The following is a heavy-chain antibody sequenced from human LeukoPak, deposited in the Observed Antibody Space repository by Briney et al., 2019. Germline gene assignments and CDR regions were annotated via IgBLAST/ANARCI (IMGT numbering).Heavy chain of an antibody. CDR2: IKQDGSEK. CDR3: ARDLNFWSGYWNY. Sequence: GGSLRLSCKGSGFSFSTSWIHWVRQAPGKGLEWVANIKQDGSEKNYVDSVKGRFTISRDNAKNSLYLQMNSLRAEDTAVYYCARDLNFWSGYWNYWGQGTLVTVSS. D-gene: IGHD3-3*01. V-gene: IGHV3-7*01. CDR1: GFSFSTSW. J-gene: IGHJ4*02.